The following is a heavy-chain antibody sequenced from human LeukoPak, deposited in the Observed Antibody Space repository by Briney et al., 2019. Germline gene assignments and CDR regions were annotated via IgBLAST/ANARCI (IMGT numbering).Heavy chain of an antibody. D-gene: IGHD3-10*01. CDR3: ARNRGFDFDY. V-gene: IGHV3-74*01. Sequence: GGSLRLSCADSGFTFSSYAMHWVRQAPGKGLVWVSRINSDGSNTNYADSVKGRFTISRDHAKNTLYLQMNSLRAEDTAVYYCARNRGFDFDYWGQGTLVTVSS. CDR1: GFTFSSYA. CDR2: INSDGSNT. J-gene: IGHJ4*02.